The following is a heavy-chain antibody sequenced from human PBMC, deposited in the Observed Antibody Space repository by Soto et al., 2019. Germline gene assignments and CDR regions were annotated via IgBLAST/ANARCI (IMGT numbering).Heavy chain of an antibody. V-gene: IGHV4-59*01. J-gene: IGHJ6*02. CDR1: GGSISSYY. Sequence: SETLSLTCTVSGGSISSYYWSWIRQPPGKGLEWIGDIYYSGSTNYNPSSKSRVTISVDTSKNQFSLKLSSGTAADPAVYYCARKTGDYYDSSGYYYYYGMDVWGQGTTVTVSS. D-gene: IGHD3-22*01. CDR2: IYYSGST. CDR3: ARKTGDYYDSSGYYYYYGMDV.